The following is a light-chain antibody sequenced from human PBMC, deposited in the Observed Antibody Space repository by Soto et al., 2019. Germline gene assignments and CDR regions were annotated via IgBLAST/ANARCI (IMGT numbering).Light chain of an antibody. CDR3: SSYTSSSTLMV. CDR2: DVS. J-gene: IGLJ2*01. V-gene: IGLV2-14*01. CDR1: SSDVGGYNY. Sequence: QSALTQPASVSGSPGQSITISCTGTSSDVGGYNYVSWYQQHPGKAPKLMIYDVSNRPSGVSNRFSGSKSGNTASLTISGLQAEDEADYYCSSYTSSSTLMVFGGGTEVTLL.